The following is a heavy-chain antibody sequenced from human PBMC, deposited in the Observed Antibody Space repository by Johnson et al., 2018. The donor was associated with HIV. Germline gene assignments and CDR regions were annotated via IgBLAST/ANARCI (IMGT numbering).Heavy chain of an antibody. Sequence: VQLVESGGGLVQPGGSLRLSCAASGFTFSSYSMNWVRQAPGRGLEWVSYISSSSATIYYADSVRGRFTISRDNAKNSLYLQMKSMRAEDTAVYYCARRCSIAAHPSCVLDAFDIWGRGTLVTVSS. V-gene: IGHV3-48*01. D-gene: IGHD6-6*01. CDR3: ARRCSIAAHPSCVLDAFDI. CDR1: GFTFSSYS. CDR2: ISSSSATI. J-gene: IGHJ3*02.